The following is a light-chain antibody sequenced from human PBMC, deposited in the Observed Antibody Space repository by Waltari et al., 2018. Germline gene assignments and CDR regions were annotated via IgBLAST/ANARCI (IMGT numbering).Light chain of an antibody. CDR2: NVA. CDR1: QGLVFSDGYTY. J-gene: IGKJ1*01. CDR3: MQGKQWPST. V-gene: IGKV2-30*01. Sequence: DVVVTQSPLSLSVTLGQPASIPCRSSQGLVFSDGYTYLNWFYQRPGQSPRRLIHNVAKRDFGVPDRVRGSGSGTDFTLSYSGVEAEDVWVYDSMQGKQWPSTFSQGTNVEIK.